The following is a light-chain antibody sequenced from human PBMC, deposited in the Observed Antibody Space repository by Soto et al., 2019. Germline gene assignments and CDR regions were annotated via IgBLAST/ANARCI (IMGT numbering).Light chain of an antibody. J-gene: IGLJ1*01. CDR2: EVN. CDR1: SSDVGSYNL. CDR3: CSHTSSSTYV. V-gene: IGLV2-23*02. Sequence: QSALTQPASVSGSPGQSITISCTGTSSDVGSYNLVSWYQQHPGKAPKLMIFEVNTRPSGVSNRFSGSKSGNTASLTISGLQAEDEADYYCCSHTSSSTYVFGPGTKVTVL.